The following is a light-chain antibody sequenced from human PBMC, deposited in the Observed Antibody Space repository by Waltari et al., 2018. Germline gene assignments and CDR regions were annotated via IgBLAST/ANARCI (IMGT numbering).Light chain of an antibody. CDR3: QQSYSTPLGFT. CDR1: QSISSY. CDR2: AAS. J-gene: IGKJ3*01. Sequence: DIQMTQSPSSLSASVGDRVTITCRASQSISSYLNWYQQKPGKAPKPLIYAASSLQSGVPSRFSGSGSGTDFTLTISSLQPEDFATYYCQQSYSTPLGFTFGPGTKVDIK. V-gene: IGKV1-39*01.